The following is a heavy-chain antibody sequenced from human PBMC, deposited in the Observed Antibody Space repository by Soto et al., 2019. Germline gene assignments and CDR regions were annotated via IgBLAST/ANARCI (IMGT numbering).Heavy chain of an antibody. J-gene: IGHJ4*02. CDR3: ARAPRGYYYDFDF. CDR1: GGSISSYY. CDR2: IYYSGST. Sequence: SETLSLTCTVSGGSISSYYWSWIRQPPGKGLEWIGCIYYSGSTNYNPSLKSRVIISVDTSKNQFSLKLSSVTAADTAVYYCARAPRGYYYDFDFWGQGTLVTVSS. V-gene: IGHV4-59*01. D-gene: IGHD3-22*01.